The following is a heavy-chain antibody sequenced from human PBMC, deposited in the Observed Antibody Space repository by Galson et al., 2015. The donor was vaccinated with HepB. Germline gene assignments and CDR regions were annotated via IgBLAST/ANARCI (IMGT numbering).Heavy chain of an antibody. V-gene: IGHV3-48*01. CDR1: GFTFSSYS. D-gene: IGHD1-1*01. Sequence: SCAASGFTFSSYSMNWVRQAPGKGLEWVSYIGSSGGAIYYADSVRGRFTISRDNAKNSLYLEMNSLRAEDTAVYYCARDQNWNYYYYYYMDVWGKGTTVTVSS. J-gene: IGHJ6*03. CDR2: IGSSGGAI. CDR3: ARDQNWNYYYYYYMDV.